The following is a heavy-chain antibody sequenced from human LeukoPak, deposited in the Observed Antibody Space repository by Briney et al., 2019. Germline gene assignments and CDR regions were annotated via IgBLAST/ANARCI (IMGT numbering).Heavy chain of an antibody. CDR2: IYYSGST. CDR1: GGSISPYY. Sequence: SETLSLTCTVSGGSISPYYWSWIRQPPGKGLEWIGYIYYSGSTNYNPSLKSRVIISVDTSKNQFSLKLSSVTAADTAVYYCASAPYYDFWSGGYYYMDVWGKGTTVTVSS. J-gene: IGHJ6*03. V-gene: IGHV4-59*01. CDR3: ASAPYYDFWSGGYYYMDV. D-gene: IGHD3-3*01.